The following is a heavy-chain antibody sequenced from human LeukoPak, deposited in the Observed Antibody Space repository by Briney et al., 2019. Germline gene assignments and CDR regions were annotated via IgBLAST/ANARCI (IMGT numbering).Heavy chain of an antibody. Sequence: PGGPLRLSCAASGFTFSNYGMHWVRQAPGRGLEWVAVIWHDGSNKYYADSVKGRFTISRDNSKNTLYLQMNSLRVEDTAMYYCANGFDYWGQGTLVTVSS. CDR3: ANGFDY. CDR1: GFTFSNYG. J-gene: IGHJ4*02. CDR2: IWHDGSNK. V-gene: IGHV3-33*06.